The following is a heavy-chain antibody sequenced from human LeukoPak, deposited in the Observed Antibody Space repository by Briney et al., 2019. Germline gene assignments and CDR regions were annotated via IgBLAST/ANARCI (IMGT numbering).Heavy chain of an antibody. J-gene: IGHJ4*02. V-gene: IGHV4-61*05. CDR3: ARDYYGSGSYIDY. CDR2: IYYSGST. CDR1: GGSISSSSYY. Sequence: SETLSLTCTVSGGSISSSSYYWGWIRQPPGKGLEWIGYIYYSGSTNYDPSLKSRVTISVDTSKNQFSLKLSSVTAADTAVYYCARDYYGSGSYIDYWGQGTLVTVSS. D-gene: IGHD3-10*01.